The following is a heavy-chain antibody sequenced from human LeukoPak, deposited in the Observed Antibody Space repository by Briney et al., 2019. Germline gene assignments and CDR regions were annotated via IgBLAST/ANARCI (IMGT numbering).Heavy chain of an antibody. CDR1: GGSISGYY. D-gene: IGHD1-26*01. J-gene: IGHJ5*02. CDR2: INHSGSA. CDR3: ASREDWFDP. V-gene: IGHV4-34*01. Sequence: KPSETLSLTCAVYGGSISGYYWSWIRQPPGKGLEWIGEINHSGSANYHPSLKSRVTISVDTSKNQFSLKLSSVTAADTAVYYCASREDWFDPWGQGTLVTVSS.